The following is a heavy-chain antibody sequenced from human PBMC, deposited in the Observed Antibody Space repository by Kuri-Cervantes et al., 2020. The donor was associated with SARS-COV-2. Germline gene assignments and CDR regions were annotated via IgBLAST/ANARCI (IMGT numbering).Heavy chain of an antibody. Sequence: GESLKISCVVSGFSFNLYGMNWVRQAPGKGPEWISYISRSGSSLYYADSVKGRFTISRDNANNSLYLQMNRLRGEDTAVYYCARAGNVLMVYAIAYYMDVWGKGTTVTVSS. D-gene: IGHD2-8*01. V-gene: IGHV3-48*01. J-gene: IGHJ6*03. CDR2: ISRSGSSL. CDR1: GFSFNLYG. CDR3: ARAGNVLMVYAIAYYMDV.